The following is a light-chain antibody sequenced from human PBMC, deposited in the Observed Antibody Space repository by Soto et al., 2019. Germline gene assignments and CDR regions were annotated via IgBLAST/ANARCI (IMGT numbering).Light chain of an antibody. CDR3: QQFRGT. Sequence: DIQMTQSPSTLSASVGDRVTITCRASQGISNWLAWYQQKPGKAPKLLIYDASTLESGVPSRFSGSGSGTEFTLTICSLLPDDFATYYCQQFRGTFGQGTKVDIK. V-gene: IGKV1-5*01. CDR2: DAS. CDR1: QGISNW. J-gene: IGKJ1*01.